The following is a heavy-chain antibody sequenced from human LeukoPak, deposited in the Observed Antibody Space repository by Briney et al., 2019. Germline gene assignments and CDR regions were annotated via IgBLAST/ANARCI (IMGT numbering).Heavy chain of an antibody. CDR3: ARAYFWSGYSRSYFDY. J-gene: IGHJ4*02. CDR2: ISAYNGNT. CDR1: GYTFTGYY. D-gene: IGHD3-3*01. Sequence: ASVKVSCKASGYTFTGYYMHWVRQAPGQGLEWMGWISAYNGNTNYAQKLQGRVTMTTDTSTSTAYMELRSLRSDDTAVYYCARAYFWSGYSRSYFDYWGQGTLVTVSS. V-gene: IGHV1-18*04.